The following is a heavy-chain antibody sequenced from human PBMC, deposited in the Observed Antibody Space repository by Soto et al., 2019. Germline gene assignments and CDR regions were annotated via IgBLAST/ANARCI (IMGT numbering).Heavy chain of an antibody. V-gene: IGHV2-5*01. CDR2: IYWNDDK. J-gene: IGHJ3*02. D-gene: IGHD3-22*01. CDR1: GFSLSTSGVG. CDR3: AHMPPYYYDSGGYFGAPGAFDI. Sequence: QITLKESGPTLVKPTQTLTLTCTFSGFSLSTSGVGVGWIRQPPGKALEWLALIYWNDDKRYSPSLKSRLTITKDTSKNQVVLTMTNMDPVDTATYYCAHMPPYYYDSGGYFGAPGAFDIWGQGTMVTVSS.